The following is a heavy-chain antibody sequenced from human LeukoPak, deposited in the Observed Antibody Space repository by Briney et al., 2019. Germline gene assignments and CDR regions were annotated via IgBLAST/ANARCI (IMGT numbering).Heavy chain of an antibody. V-gene: IGHV1-8*01. CDR2: MNPNSGNT. CDR1: GYTFTSYD. Sequence: ASVKVSCKASGYTFTSYDINWVRQATGQGLEWMGWMNPNSGNTGYAQKFQGRVTMTRNTSISTAYMELSSLRSEDTAVYYCAKEREGTYYFDYWGQGTLVTVSS. D-gene: IGHD1-26*01. J-gene: IGHJ4*02. CDR3: AKEREGTYYFDY.